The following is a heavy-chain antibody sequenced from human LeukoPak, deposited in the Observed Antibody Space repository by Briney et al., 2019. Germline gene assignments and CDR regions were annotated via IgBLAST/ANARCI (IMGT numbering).Heavy chain of an antibody. CDR1: GFTFSSYA. V-gene: IGHV3-64*04. CDR2: ISSNGGRA. Sequence: GGSLRLSCAASGFTFSSYAMHWVRQAPGKGLEYVSGISSNGGRANYANSVKVRFTISRDNSKNTLYLQMNSLRVEDTAVYYCAKDFLKSITLIRGVRSWVGYFDSWGQGTLVTVSS. D-gene: IGHD3-10*01. CDR3: AKDFLKSITLIRGVRSWVGYFDS. J-gene: IGHJ4*02.